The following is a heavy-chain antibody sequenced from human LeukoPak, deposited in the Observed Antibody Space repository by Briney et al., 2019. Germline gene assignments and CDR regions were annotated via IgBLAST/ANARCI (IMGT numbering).Heavy chain of an antibody. CDR1: GYSFTGYY. D-gene: IGHD1-26*01. CDR3: ARDETGPEWELPFDY. Sequence: ASVKVSCKASGYSFTGYYMHWVRQAPGQGLEWMGRINPNSGGTNYAQKFQGRVTITTDESTSTAYMELSSLRSEDTAVYYCARDETGPEWELPFDYWGQGTLVTVSS. V-gene: IGHV1-2*06. CDR2: INPNSGGT. J-gene: IGHJ4*02.